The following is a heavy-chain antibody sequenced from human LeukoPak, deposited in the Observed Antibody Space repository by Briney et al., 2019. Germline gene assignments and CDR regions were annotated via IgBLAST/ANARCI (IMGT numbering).Heavy chain of an antibody. Sequence: GGSLRLSCAGSGFSFSSAWMTWVRQAPGKGLEWVANIKQDGSEKYYVDSVKGRFTISRDNAKNSLFLQMNSLRAEDTAVYFCAISATARGGFDFWGQGTLVTVSS. V-gene: IGHV3-7*01. CDR1: GFSFSSAW. CDR2: IKQDGSEK. CDR3: AISATARGGFDF. J-gene: IGHJ4*02. D-gene: IGHD6-25*01.